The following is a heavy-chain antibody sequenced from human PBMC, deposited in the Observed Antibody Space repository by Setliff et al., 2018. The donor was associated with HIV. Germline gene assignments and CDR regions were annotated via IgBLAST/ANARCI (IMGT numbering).Heavy chain of an antibody. CDR1: GGSISSGGYS. D-gene: IGHD3-16*02. CDR2: IYHSGST. CDR3: AREEFSYGMNV. Sequence: PSETLSLTCAVSGGSISSGGYSWSWIRQPPGKGLEWIGYIYHSGSTYYNPSLKSRVTISVDRSKNQFSLKLSSVTAADTAVYYCAREEFSYGMNVWGQGTTVTVSS. V-gene: IGHV4-30-2*01. J-gene: IGHJ6*02.